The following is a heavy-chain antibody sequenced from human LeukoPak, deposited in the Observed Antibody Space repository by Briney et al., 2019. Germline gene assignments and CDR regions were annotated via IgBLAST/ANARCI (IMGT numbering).Heavy chain of an antibody. J-gene: IGHJ4*02. V-gene: IGHV1-18*01. CDR2: ISAYNGNT. D-gene: IGHD2-2*01. CDR1: GYTFTSYG. Sequence: ASVKVSCKASGYTFTSYGISWVRQAPGQGLEWMGWISAYNGNTNYAQKLQGRVTMTTDTSTSTAYMELRSLRSDDTAVYYCXXXGAGCSSTSCYPPTVAFDYWGQGALVTVSS. CDR3: XXXGAGCSSTSCYPPTVAFDY.